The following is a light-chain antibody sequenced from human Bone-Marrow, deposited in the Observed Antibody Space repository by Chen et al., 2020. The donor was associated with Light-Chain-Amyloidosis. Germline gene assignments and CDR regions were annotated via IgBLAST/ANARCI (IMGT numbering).Light chain of an antibody. Sequence: EIVMTQSPATLSVSPGERATLSGRASQSVSSNLAWYQQKPGQTPRPLIYGASTRATGIPARFSGSGSATEFTLTISSLQSEDFAVYYCQQYNNWPGVFGGGTKVEIK. CDR3: QQYNNWPGV. J-gene: IGKJ4*01. CDR2: GAS. V-gene: IGKV3-15*01. CDR1: QSVSSN.